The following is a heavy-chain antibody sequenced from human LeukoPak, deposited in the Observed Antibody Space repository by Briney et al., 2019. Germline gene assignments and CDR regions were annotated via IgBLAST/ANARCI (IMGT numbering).Heavy chain of an antibody. CDR2: INHSGST. D-gene: IGHD3-22*01. Sequence: SEALSLTCAVYGGSFSGYYWSWIRQPPGKGLEWIGEINHSGSTNYNPSLKSRVTISVDTSKNQFSLKLSSVTAADTAVYYCARGYYYDSSGYYLDYWGQGTLVTVSS. CDR1: GGSFSGYY. CDR3: ARGYYYDSSGYYLDY. J-gene: IGHJ4*02. V-gene: IGHV4-34*01.